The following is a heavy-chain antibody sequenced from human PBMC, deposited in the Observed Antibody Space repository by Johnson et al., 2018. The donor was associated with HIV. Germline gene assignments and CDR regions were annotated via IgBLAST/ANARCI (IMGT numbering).Heavy chain of an antibody. J-gene: IGHJ3*02. D-gene: IGHD4-23*01. V-gene: IGHV3-23*04. Sequence: EQLVESGGGVVQPGGSLRLSCAASGFTFSSYAMSWVRQAPGKGLEWVSAISGSGGSTYYADSVKGRFSISRDNSKNTLHLQMNSLRAEDTAVYYCASGEDYGGNYGAFDIWGQGTMVTVSS. CDR2: ISGSGGST. CDR1: GFTFSSYA. CDR3: ASGEDYGGNYGAFDI.